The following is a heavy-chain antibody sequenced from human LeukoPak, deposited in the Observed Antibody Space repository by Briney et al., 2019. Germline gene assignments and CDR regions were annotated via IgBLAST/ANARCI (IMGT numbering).Heavy chain of an antibody. J-gene: IGHJ1*01. Sequence: NPGGSLRLSCAASGFTFSTAWMSWVRQAPGRGLEWVDNITSKTDVGTTHYAPHMKGRFAITRDDKKHRLYLQMDSLQTEDTAVYYCTTDSRYRYDYGHWGQGTLVTVSS. V-gene: IGHV3-15*01. CDR1: GFTFSTAW. CDR3: TTDSRYRYDYGH. D-gene: IGHD5-18*01. CDR2: ITSKTDVGTT.